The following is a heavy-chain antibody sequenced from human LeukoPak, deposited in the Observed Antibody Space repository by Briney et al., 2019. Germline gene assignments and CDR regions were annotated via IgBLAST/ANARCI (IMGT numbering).Heavy chain of an antibody. CDR1: GFTFSNFA. Sequence: GGSLTLSCAASGFTFSNFAMSWVRQAPGRGLEGVSAISGGGATTYYVDSVKGRFTISRDNSKNTLYLQMKSLRAEDTALYYCAKDLDGTAAGNPYFDYWGQGTLVTVSS. D-gene: IGHD6-13*01. CDR3: AKDLDGTAAGNPYFDY. J-gene: IGHJ4*02. V-gene: IGHV3-23*01. CDR2: ISGGGATT.